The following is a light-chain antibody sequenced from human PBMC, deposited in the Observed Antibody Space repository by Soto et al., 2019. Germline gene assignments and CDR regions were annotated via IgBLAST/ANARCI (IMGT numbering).Light chain of an antibody. CDR2: GNN. J-gene: IGLJ3*02. Sequence: NFMLTQPHSVSESPGKTVTISCTGSSGSIASSYVQWYQQRPGSAPTTVIFGNNQRPSGVPARFSGSIDISSNSASLIISGLQAEDEADYYCCSHAGGSSWVFGGGTKVTVL. CDR1: SGSIASSY. V-gene: IGLV6-57*02. CDR3: CSHAGGSSWV.